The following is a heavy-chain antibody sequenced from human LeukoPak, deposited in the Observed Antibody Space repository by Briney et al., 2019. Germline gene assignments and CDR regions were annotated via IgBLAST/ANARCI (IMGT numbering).Heavy chain of an antibody. CDR3: ARAYPNYYDSSGYYPLGWYFDL. Sequence: ASVKVSCKASGYTFTSYGISWVRQAPGQGLEWMGWISAYNGNTNYAQKLQGRVTMTTDTSTSTAYMELRSLRSDDTAVYYCARAYPNYYDSSGYYPLGWYFDLWGRGTLVTVSS. CDR2: ISAYNGNT. V-gene: IGHV1-18*01. CDR1: GYTFTSYG. D-gene: IGHD3-22*01. J-gene: IGHJ2*01.